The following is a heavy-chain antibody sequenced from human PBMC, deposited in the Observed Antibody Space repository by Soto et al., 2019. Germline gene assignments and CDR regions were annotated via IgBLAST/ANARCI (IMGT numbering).Heavy chain of an antibody. D-gene: IGHD3-9*01. J-gene: IGHJ6*02. Sequence: QVQLVQSGAEVKKPGASVKVSCKASGYTFLSYGISWVRQAPGQGLEWMGWISVYNGNTNYAQKLQGRVTMTTDTFTSTAYMELRSLRSDDTAVYYCARAYYDILTGYPNYYKGMDVWGQGTTVTVSS. CDR1: GYTFLSYG. V-gene: IGHV1-18*01. CDR2: ISVYNGNT. CDR3: ARAYYDILTGYPNYYKGMDV.